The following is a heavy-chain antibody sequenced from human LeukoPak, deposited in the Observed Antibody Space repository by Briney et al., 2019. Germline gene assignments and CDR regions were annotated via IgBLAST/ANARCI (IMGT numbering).Heavy chain of an antibody. J-gene: IGHJ6*02. CDR1: GYTFTSYG. V-gene: IGHV1-18*01. D-gene: IGHD1-14*01. Sequence: ASVKVSCKASGYTFTSYGISWVRLAPGQGLEWMGWISAYNGNTNYAQKLQGRVTMTTDTSTSTAYMELRSLRSDDTAVYYCAREPGTVRGETYYYYYGMDVWGQGTTVTVSS. CDR2: ISAYNGNT. CDR3: AREPGTVRGETYYYYYGMDV.